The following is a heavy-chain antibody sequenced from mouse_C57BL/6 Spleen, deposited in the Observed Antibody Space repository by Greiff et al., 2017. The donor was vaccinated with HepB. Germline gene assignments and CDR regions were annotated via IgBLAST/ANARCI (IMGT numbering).Heavy chain of an antibody. CDR1: GYTFTSYW. CDR3: TRSGGRGGWYFDV. CDR2: IYPGNSDT. D-gene: IGHD1-1*01. Sequence: SGTVLARPGASVKMSCKTSGYTFTSYWMHWVNQRPGQGLEWIGAIYPGNSDTSYNQKFKGKAKLTAVTSASTAYMELSVLTNEDSAVYYCTRSGGRGGWYFDVWGTGTTVTVSS. J-gene: IGHJ1*03. V-gene: IGHV1-5*01.